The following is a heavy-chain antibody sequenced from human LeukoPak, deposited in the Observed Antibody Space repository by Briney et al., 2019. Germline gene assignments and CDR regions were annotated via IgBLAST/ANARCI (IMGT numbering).Heavy chain of an antibody. D-gene: IGHD4-23*01. V-gene: IGHV4-59*01. Sequence: SETLSLTCTVSGGSISSYYWSWIRQPPGKGLEWIGYIYYSGSTNYNPSLKSRVTISVDTSKNQFSLKLSSVTAADTAVYYCARTSWGNLDYWGQGTLVTVSS. CDR2: IYYSGST. J-gene: IGHJ4*02. CDR1: GGSISSYY. CDR3: ARTSWGNLDY.